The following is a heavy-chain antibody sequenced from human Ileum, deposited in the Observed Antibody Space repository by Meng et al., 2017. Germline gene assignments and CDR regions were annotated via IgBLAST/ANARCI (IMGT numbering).Heavy chain of an antibody. D-gene: IGHD6-19*01. V-gene: IGHV4-59*02. CDR2: IYYSGNT. J-gene: IGHJ4*02. CDR3: ARDRRDSSGWFYFDY. Sequence: QGHLKGSGPGLVRPSETLSLPCTVSGGSVSSSWSWIRQPPGKGLEWIGHIYYSGNTNYNPSLKSRVTISVDTSKNQFSLKLSSVTAADTAVYFCARDRRDSSGWFYFDYWAQGTLVTVSS. CDR1: GGSVSSS.